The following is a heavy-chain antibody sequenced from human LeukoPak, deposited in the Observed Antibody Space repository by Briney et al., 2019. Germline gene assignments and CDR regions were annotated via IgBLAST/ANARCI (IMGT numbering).Heavy chain of an antibody. CDR3: ARDCYDTSGCLDY. D-gene: IGHD3-22*01. CDR2: IYYSGST. V-gene: IGHV4-4*02. Sequence: KASETLSLTCAVSGGSISNSNWWSWVRQPPEKGLEWIGEIYYSGSTNYNPSLKSRITISVDKSKNQFSLKLSSVTAADTAVYYCARDCYDTSGCLDYWGQGTLVTVSS. J-gene: IGHJ4*02. CDR1: GGSISNSNW.